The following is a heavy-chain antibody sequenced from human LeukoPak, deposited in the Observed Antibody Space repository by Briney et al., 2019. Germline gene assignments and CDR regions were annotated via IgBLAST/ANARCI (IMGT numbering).Heavy chain of an antibody. CDR1: GGTFSSYA. Sequence: ASVKVSCKASGGTFSSYAISWVRQAPGQGLEWVGRIIPILGIANYAQKFQGRVTITADKSTSTAYMELSSLRSEDTAVYYCASSLGVVPAAIGYDYYYGMDVWGQGTTVTVSS. J-gene: IGHJ6*02. V-gene: IGHV1-69*04. D-gene: IGHD2-2*02. CDR3: ASSLGVVPAAIGYDYYYGMDV. CDR2: IIPILGIA.